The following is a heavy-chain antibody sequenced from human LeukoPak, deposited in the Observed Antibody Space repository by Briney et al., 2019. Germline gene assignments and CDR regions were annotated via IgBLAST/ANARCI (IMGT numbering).Heavy chain of an antibody. CDR3: ARDTTVASGMQF. CDR1: GGSIITFS. V-gene: IGHV4-59*01. CDR2: VQSTSN. D-gene: IGHD6-19*01. Sequence: SETLTLTCTVSGGSIITFSWTWIRQPPGKGLEWIGSVQSTSNNYNPAFKSRVAISVDKAKNQFFLRLNSVTSADTAVYYCARDTTVASGMQFWGHGSLVTASS. J-gene: IGHJ4*01.